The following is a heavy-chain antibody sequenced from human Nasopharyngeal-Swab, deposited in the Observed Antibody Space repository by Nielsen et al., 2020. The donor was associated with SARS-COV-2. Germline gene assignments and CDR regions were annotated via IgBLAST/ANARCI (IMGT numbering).Heavy chain of an antibody. CDR3: ARAPHYDYVWGSSRQSFKFDY. V-gene: IGHV1-18*01. CDR2: ISAYNGNT. J-gene: IGHJ4*02. Sequence: ASVKVSCKASGYSFTSYPIHWVRQAPGQRLEWMGWISAYNGNTNYAQNIQGRVTMTTDTSTTTAYMELRSLRSDDTAVYYCARAPHYDYVWGSSRQSFKFDYWGQGSLVTVSS. D-gene: IGHD3-16*02. CDR1: GYSFTSYP.